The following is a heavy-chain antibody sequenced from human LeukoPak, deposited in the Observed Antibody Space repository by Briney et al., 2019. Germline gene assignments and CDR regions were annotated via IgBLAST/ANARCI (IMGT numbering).Heavy chain of an antibody. V-gene: IGHV4-39*01. D-gene: IGHD3-9*01. CDR3: ARQTNEYYDILTGYYTNWFDP. J-gene: IGHJ5*02. CDR1: GGSISSSSYY. Sequence: PSETLSLTCTVSGGSISSSSYYWGWIRQPPGKGLEWIGSIYYSGSTYYNPSLKSRVTISVDTSKNQFSLKLSSVTAADTAVYYCARQTNEYYDILTGYYTNWFDPWGQGTLVTVSS. CDR2: IYYSGST.